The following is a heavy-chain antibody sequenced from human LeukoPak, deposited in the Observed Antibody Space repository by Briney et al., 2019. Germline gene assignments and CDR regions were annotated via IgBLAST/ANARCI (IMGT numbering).Heavy chain of an antibody. CDR1: GYTFTSYY. V-gene: IGHV1-46*01. D-gene: IGHD3-10*01. CDR3: ARVGGGSGSYYLALFYYYYMDV. J-gene: IGHJ6*03. Sequence: GASVKVSCKASGYTFTSYYMHWVRQAPGQGLEWMGIINPSGGSTSYAQKFQGRVTMTTDTSTSTAYMELRSLRSDDTAVYYCARVGGGSGSYYLALFYYYYMDVWGKGTTVTVSS. CDR2: INPSGGST.